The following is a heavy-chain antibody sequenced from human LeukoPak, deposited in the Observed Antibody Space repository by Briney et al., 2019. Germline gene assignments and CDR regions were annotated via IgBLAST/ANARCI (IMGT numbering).Heavy chain of an antibody. Sequence: GGSLRLSCAASGFTFSSYWMSWVRQAPGKGLEWVAVISYDGSNKYYADSVKGRFTISRDNSKNTLYLQMNSLRAEDTAVYYCARVGIQLWSWYAFDIWGQGTMVTVSS. CDR1: GFTFSSYW. J-gene: IGHJ3*02. V-gene: IGHV3-30*03. CDR2: ISYDGSNK. D-gene: IGHD5-18*01. CDR3: ARVGIQLWSWYAFDI.